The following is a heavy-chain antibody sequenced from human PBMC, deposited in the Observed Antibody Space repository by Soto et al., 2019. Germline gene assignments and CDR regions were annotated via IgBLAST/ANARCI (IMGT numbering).Heavy chain of an antibody. J-gene: IGHJ4*02. CDR1: SASLSSSTYY. CDR3: ASSSPFHY. Sequence: SETLSLTCSVSSASLSSSTYYWSWIRQPPGRGPEWIGSIYYSGNTYYKPSLKSRVSISIDTSRNQFSLKLTSVTAADTGVYYCASSSPFHYWGPGIVVTVSS. CDR2: IYYSGNT. D-gene: IGHD6-6*01. V-gene: IGHV4-39*01.